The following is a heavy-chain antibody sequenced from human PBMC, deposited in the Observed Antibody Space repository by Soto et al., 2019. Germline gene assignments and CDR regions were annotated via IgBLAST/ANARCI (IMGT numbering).Heavy chain of an antibody. D-gene: IGHD3-10*01. V-gene: IGHV1-3*01. CDR3: ARLLDSTPWGAFDI. CDR1: GYTFTSYA. J-gene: IGHJ3*02. Sequence: RASVKVSCKASGYTFTSYAMHWVRQAPGQRLEWMGWINAGNGNTKYSQKFQGRVTITTDTSTSTAYMELRSLRSDDTAVYYCARLLDSTPWGAFDIWGQGTMVTVSS. CDR2: INAGNGNT.